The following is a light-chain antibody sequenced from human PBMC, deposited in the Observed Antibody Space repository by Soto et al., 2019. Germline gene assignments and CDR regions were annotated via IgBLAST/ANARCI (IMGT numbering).Light chain of an antibody. V-gene: IGKV3-20*01. CDR1: QSVSSSY. CDR3: QQYGSSPR. J-gene: IGKJ1*01. CDR2: GAS. Sequence: EIVWTQCPGTLSLSPGERATLSCRASQSVSSSYLAWYQQKPGQAPRLLIYGASSRATGIPDRFSGSGSGTDFTLTISRLEPEDVAVYYCQQYGSSPRFGQGTKVDIK.